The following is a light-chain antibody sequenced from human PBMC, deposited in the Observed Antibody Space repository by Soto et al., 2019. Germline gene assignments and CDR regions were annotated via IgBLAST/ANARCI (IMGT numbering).Light chain of an antibody. CDR3: AAWDDSLNGPV. Sequence: QAVVTQPPSASGTPAQRVTISCSGSSSNIGSNTVNWYQQLPGTAPKLLIYSNNQRPSGVPDRFSGSKSGTSASLAISGLQSEDEADYYCAAWDDSLNGPVFGGGTKVTVL. CDR1: SSNIGSNT. J-gene: IGLJ2*01. V-gene: IGLV1-44*01. CDR2: SNN.